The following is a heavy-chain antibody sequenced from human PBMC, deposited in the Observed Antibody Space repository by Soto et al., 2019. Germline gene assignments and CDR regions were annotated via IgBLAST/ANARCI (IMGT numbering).Heavy chain of an antibody. CDR2: INSGASTT. V-gene: IGHV3-74*01. Sequence: EVQLVESAGGLVQPGGSLRLSCAASGFTFSSSWMHWVRQAPGKGLVWVSRINSGASTTNYADSVKGRFTISRDNAKNTLYLQMDSLTAEDTAVYYCARGPSGWFGYDYWGQGTLVTVSS. CDR1: GFTFSSSW. J-gene: IGHJ4*02. D-gene: IGHD6-19*01. CDR3: ARGPSGWFGYDY.